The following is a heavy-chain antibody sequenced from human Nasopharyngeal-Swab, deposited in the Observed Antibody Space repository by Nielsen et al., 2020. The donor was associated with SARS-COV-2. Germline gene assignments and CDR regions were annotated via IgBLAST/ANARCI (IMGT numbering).Heavy chain of an antibody. CDR2: IDPSDSYT. CDR1: DYTFTNNW. V-gene: IGHV5-10-1*01. D-gene: IGHD4-17*01. J-gene: IGHJ3*01. Sequence: GGSLRISCQGSDYTFTNNWITWVRQMPGKGLEWMGRIDPSDSYTYYSPSFQGHVIISADKSINTAYMQWSSLKAPDTAMYYCARQIGDYGFDAFDVWGQGTMVTVSS. CDR3: ARQIGDYGFDAFDV.